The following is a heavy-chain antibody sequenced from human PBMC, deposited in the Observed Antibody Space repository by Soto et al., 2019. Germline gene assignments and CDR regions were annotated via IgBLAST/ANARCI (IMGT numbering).Heavy chain of an antibody. CDR2: ISGSGAGT. J-gene: IGHJ4*02. Sequence: GGSLRLSCAASGFTFSSYAMSWVRLAPGKGLEWVSSISGSGAGTYYADSVKGRFTISRDNPKNTLYLQINSLRAEDTALYYCAKDRGIVAAAFDYWGQGTLVTVSS. D-gene: IGHD1-26*01. CDR1: GFTFSSYA. CDR3: AKDRGIVAAAFDY. V-gene: IGHV3-23*01.